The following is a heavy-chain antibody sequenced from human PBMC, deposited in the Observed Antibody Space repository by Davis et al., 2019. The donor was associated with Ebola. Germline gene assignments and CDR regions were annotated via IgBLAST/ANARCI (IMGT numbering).Heavy chain of an antibody. D-gene: IGHD2-2*01. CDR2: INPNSGCT. J-gene: IGHJ5*02. Sequence: ASVKVSCKASGYTFTGYYMHWVRQAPGQGLEWMGWINPNSGCTNYAQKFQGWVTMTRDTSISTAYMELSRLRSDDTAVYYCAREGCSSTSCYGWFDPWGQGTLVTVSS. CDR3: AREGCSSTSCYGWFDP. CDR1: GYTFTGYY. V-gene: IGHV1-2*04.